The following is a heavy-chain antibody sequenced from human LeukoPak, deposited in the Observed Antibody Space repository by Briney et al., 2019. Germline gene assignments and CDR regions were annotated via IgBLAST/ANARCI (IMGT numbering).Heavy chain of an antibody. D-gene: IGHD1-26*01. J-gene: IGHJ4*02. CDR2: IEEDGSEK. CDR1: GFTLSSYW. Sequence: GGSLRLSCAASGFTLSSYWMTWVRQAPGKGLEWVADIEEDGSEKYYVDSVKGRFTISRDNAKNSLYLQMNSLRAEDTALYYCARDTVGVTDYWGQGTLVTVSS. CDR3: ARDTVGVTDY. V-gene: IGHV3-7*01.